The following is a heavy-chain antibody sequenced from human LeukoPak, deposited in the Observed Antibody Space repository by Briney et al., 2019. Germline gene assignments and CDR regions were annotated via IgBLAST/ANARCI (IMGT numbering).Heavy chain of an antibody. D-gene: IGHD3-10*01. V-gene: IGHV3-30-3*01. J-gene: IGHJ5*02. CDR1: GSTFSSYA. CDR2: ISYDGSNK. CDR3: ARVGSRPFDP. Sequence: GRSLRLSCAASGSTFSSYAMHWVRQAPGKGLEWVAVISYDGSNKYYADSVKGRFTISRDNSKNTLYLQMNSLGPEDTAVYYCARVGSRPFDPWGQGPLVTVSS.